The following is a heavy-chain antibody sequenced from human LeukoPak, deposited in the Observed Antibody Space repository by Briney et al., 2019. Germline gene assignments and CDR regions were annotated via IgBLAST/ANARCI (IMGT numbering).Heavy chain of an antibody. Sequence: AGGSLRLSCAAYGFTFSSYAMSWVRQAPGKGLEWVSAISGSGGSTYYADSVKGRFTISRDNSKNTLYLQMDSLRAEDTAVYYCAKDTRKYYGSGSYPDYWGQGTLVTVSS. V-gene: IGHV3-23*01. CDR3: AKDTRKYYGSGSYPDY. CDR1: GFTFSSYA. CDR2: ISGSGGST. J-gene: IGHJ4*02. D-gene: IGHD3-10*01.